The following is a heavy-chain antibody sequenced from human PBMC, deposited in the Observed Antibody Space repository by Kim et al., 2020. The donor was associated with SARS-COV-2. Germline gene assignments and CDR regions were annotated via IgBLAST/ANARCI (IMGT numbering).Heavy chain of an antibody. CDR1: GASISSRDHY. J-gene: IGHJ4*02. V-gene: IGHV4-31*03. CDR2: VYHTGST. Sequence: SETLSLTCTVSGASISSRDHYWTWIRQHPKKGLEHIGYVYHTGSTYFNPSLRSRVTISMDASKKQFSLKLTSVTAADTAVYYCARDSPPEGFDCWGQGT. CDR3: ARDSPPEGFDC.